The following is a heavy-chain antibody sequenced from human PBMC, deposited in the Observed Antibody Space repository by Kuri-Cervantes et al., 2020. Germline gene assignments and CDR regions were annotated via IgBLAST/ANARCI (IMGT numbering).Heavy chain of an antibody. V-gene: IGHV3-9*01. Sequence: SLKISCAASGFTFSSYAMSWVRQAPGKGLEWVSSINWNSGSIGYADSVKGRFTISRDNAKNSLYLQMNSLGAEDTALYYCAKATHYDFWSGYWDRWGQGALVTVSS. CDR2: INWNSGSI. J-gene: IGHJ5*02. D-gene: IGHD3-3*01. CDR1: GFTFSSYA. CDR3: AKATHYDFWSGYWDR.